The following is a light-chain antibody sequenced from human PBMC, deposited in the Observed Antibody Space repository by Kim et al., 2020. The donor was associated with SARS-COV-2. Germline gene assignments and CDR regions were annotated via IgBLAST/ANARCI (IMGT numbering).Light chain of an antibody. CDR3: PQFNSYPHT. V-gene: IGKV1-13*02. CDR2: AAS. CDR1: QVIVSA. Sequence: AIQLTQSPSSLSASVGDRVTITCRASQVIVSALAWYQQKPGKPPNLLIYAASTLHGGVPSRFSGSGSGTDFSLPIRSLRPEAFAFYYCPQFNSYPHTFRQGPNLEIK. J-gene: IGKJ2*01.